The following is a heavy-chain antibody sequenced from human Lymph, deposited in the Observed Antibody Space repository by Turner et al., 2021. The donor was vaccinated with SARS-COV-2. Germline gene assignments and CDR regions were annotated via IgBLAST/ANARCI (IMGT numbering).Heavy chain of an antibody. CDR3: ARHNGGRLDY. CDR1: GFTFSRSG. D-gene: IGHD3-16*01. J-gene: IGHJ4*02. V-gene: IGHV3-33*01. Sequence: QVKLVESGGGVVQPGRSLRLSCEASGFTFSRSGMHWVRQAPGKGLEWVAVIWYDGSNKYYADSVKGRFTISRDNSKNTLYLQMNSLRAEDTAVYYCARHNGGRLDYWGQGTLVTVSS. CDR2: IWYDGSNK.